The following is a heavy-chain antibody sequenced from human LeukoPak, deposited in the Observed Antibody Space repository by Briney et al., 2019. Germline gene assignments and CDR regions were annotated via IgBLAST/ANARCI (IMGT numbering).Heavy chain of an antibody. CDR3: ASLRLYSGYYYLHY. V-gene: IGHV5-51*01. J-gene: IGHJ4*02. D-gene: IGHD5-12*01. Sequence: GGALKISCKGSGCSFTSYWIGWGRPRPGKGGGWMGIIYTGESDTRYSPSFEGQVTISDEKSINTPYLQWSSLKASDTAMYYCASLRLYSGYYYLHYWGQGTLVTVSS. CDR2: IYTGESDT. CDR1: GCSFTSYW.